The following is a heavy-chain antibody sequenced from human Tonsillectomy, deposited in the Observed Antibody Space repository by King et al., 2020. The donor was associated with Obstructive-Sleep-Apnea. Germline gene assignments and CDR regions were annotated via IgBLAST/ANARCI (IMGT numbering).Heavy chain of an antibody. J-gene: IGHJ6*02. CDR3: ARDKGRGSYSYYYGMDV. CDR2: IYSGDTT. D-gene: IGHD1-26*01. Sequence: VQLVESGGGLVQPGGSLRLSCAASGFTVSSNYMSWVRQAPGKGLEWVSVIYSGDTTYYADSVKGRFTISRDNSKNTLYLQMNSLRAEDTAVYYCARDKGRGSYSYYYGMDVWGQGTTVTVSS. V-gene: IGHV3-66*01. CDR1: GFTVSSNY.